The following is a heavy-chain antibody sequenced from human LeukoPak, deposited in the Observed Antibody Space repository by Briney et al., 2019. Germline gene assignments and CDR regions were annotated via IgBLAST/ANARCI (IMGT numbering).Heavy chain of an antibody. D-gene: IGHD3-9*01. CDR2: ISADGSGR. J-gene: IGHJ4*02. V-gene: IGHV3-43*02. CDR3: AKDPHNYDILTGYFED. CDR1: GFEFDDHA. Sequence: GGSLRLSCEVSGFEFDDHAMHWVRQAPGKGLEWVSLISADGSGRYYPDSVKGRFTISRDNSKNSLFLQMNSLRTDDTALYYCAKDPHNYDILTGYFEDWGQGTLVTVSS.